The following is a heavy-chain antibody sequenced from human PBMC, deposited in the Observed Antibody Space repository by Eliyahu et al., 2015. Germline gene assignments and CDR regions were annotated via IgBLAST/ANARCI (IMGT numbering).Heavy chain of an antibody. CDR2: ISTNGGST. CDR1: GFTFXPFA. D-gene: IGHD3-10*01. V-gene: IGHV3-64D*08. CDR3: VNRGYYWHSGTYPPRGFLDY. J-gene: IGHJ4*02. Sequence: EVQLVESGGGLVQPGGSLXLSXSASGFTFXPFAXXWVRQAPGKGLEYVSTISTNGGSTYYADSVKGRFTISRDNSKNTLYLQMSSLRAEDTAVYYCVNRGYYWHSGTYPPRGFLDYWGQGTLVTVSS.